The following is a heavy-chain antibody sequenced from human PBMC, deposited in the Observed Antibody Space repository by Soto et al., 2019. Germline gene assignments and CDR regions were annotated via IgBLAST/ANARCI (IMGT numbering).Heavy chain of an antibody. CDR1: GVSVTSGTYY. D-gene: IGHD2-21*02. CDR3: ARGLAYCGGDCP. J-gene: IGHJ5*02. CDR2: ISYGGST. Sequence: PSETLSLTCTVSGVSVTSGTYYWSWIRQTPGKGLEWIGYISYGGSTNYNPSLKSRVTITVDTSKNQFSLQLRSVTAADTAVYYAARGLAYCGGDCPWGQGTLVTVSS. V-gene: IGHV4-61*01.